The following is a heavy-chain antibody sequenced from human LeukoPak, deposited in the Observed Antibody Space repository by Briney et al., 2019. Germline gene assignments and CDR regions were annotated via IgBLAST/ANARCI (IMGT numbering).Heavy chain of an antibody. J-gene: IGHJ5*02. D-gene: IGHD4-17*01. CDR1: AFSISSYY. CDR2: IYYSGST. CDR3: ARAPSDYCFLRWFDP. Sequence: SETLSLTCTVSAFSISSYYWSWIRPPPGKGLEWIGYIYYSGSTNYNPSLKSRVTISVDTSKNQFSLKLSSVTAADTAVYYCARAPSDYCFLRWFDPWGEGTLVTVSS. V-gene: IGHV4-59*01.